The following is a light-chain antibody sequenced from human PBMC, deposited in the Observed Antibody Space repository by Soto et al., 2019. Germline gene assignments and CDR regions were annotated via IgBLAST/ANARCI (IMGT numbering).Light chain of an antibody. CDR1: NSDIGNYDF. CDR3: SSYTSTSSFYV. Sequence: QSALTQPASVSGSPGQSITISCTGANSDIGNYDFVSWYRQHPGEAPKVLIFDVSNRPSGISNRFSGSKSGNTASLTICGLQAEDEADYFCSSYTSTSSFYVFGTGTKLTVL. J-gene: IGLJ1*01. V-gene: IGLV2-14*03. CDR2: DVS.